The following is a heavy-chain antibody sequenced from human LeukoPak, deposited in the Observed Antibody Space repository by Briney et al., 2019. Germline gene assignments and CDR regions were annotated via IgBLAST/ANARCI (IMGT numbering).Heavy chain of an antibody. Sequence: GGSLRLSCAASGITFSSDAMSWVRQAPGKGLEWVSAINGGSTHYAGSVKGRFTISRDNSKNTLFLQMNSLRAEDTAVYYCARVKSYYYDSSGYFPNTLNDYWGQGTLVTVSS. CDR2: INGGST. D-gene: IGHD3-22*01. CDR3: ARVKSYYYDSSGYFPNTLNDY. CDR1: GITFSSDA. J-gene: IGHJ4*02. V-gene: IGHV3-23*01.